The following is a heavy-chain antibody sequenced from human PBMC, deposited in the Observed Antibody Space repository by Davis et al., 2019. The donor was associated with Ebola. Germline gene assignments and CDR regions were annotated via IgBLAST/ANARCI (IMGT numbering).Heavy chain of an antibody. D-gene: IGHD2-2*01. J-gene: IGHJ4*02. CDR3: ARAYCSSTSCPPTNADY. Sequence: PGGSLRLSCAASGFTFSSYSMNWVRQAPGKGLEWVSSISSSSSYIYYADSVKGRFTISRDNAKNSLYLQMNSLRAEDTAVYYCARAYCSSTSCPPTNADYWGQGTLVTVSS. V-gene: IGHV3-21*01. CDR2: ISSSSSYI. CDR1: GFTFSSYS.